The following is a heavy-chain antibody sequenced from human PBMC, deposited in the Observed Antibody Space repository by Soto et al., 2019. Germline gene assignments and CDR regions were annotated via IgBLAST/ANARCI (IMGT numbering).Heavy chain of an antibody. J-gene: IGHJ4*02. CDR3: ARHSLPGYSYGYYFDY. CDR2: IYYSGST. Sequence: PSETLSLTCTVSGGSISSYYWSWIRQPPGKGLEWIGYIYYSGSTNYNPSLKSRVTISVDTSKNQFSLKLSSVTAADTAVYYCARHSLPGYSYGYYFDYWGQGTLVTVSS. D-gene: IGHD5-18*01. V-gene: IGHV4-59*08. CDR1: GGSISSYY.